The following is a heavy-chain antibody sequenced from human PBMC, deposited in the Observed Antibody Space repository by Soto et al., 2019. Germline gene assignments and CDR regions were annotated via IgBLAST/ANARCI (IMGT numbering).Heavy chain of an antibody. Sequence: LSLTCAVCGGSFSGYYWSWIRQPPGKGLEWIGEINHSGSTNYNPSLKSRVTISVDTSRNQFSLKLSSVTAADTAVYYCARGHGGYSYIDYWGRGTLVTVSS. CDR2: INHSGST. CDR1: GGSFSGYY. D-gene: IGHD5-18*01. CDR3: ARGHGGYSYIDY. V-gene: IGHV4-34*01. J-gene: IGHJ4*02.